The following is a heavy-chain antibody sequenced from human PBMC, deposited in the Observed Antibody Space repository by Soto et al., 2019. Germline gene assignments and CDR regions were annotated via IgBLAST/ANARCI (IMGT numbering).Heavy chain of an antibody. Sequence: ASVKVSCKASGYTFTSYGISWVRQAPGQGLEWMGWISAYNGNTNYAQKLQGRVTMTTDTSTSTAYMELRSLRSDDTAVYYCARDQCECYYGYYYYGMDVWGQGTTVTVSS. V-gene: IGHV1-18*04. CDR1: GYTFTSYG. CDR3: ARDQCECYYGYYYYGMDV. CDR2: ISAYNGNT. J-gene: IGHJ6*02. D-gene: IGHD1-26*01.